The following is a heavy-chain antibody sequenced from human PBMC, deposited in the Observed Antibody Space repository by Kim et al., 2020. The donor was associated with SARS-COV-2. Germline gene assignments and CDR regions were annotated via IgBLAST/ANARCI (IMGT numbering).Heavy chain of an antibody. V-gene: IGHV5-10-1*01. Sequence: GESLKISCKGSGYSFTSYWISWVRQMPGKRLEWMGRIDPSDSYTKYSPSFQGHVTISADKSISTGYLQWSSLKASDTAIYYCARHWSSSSYFDDWGQGTL. CDR1: GYSFTSYW. D-gene: IGHD6-6*01. J-gene: IGHJ4*02. CDR3: ARHWSSSSYFDD. CDR2: IDPSDSYT.